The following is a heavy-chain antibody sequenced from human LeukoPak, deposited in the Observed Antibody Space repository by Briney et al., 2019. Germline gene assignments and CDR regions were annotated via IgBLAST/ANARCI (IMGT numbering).Heavy chain of an antibody. Sequence: SETLSLTCTVSGGSISSGGYYWSWIRQPAGKGLEWIGRIYTSGSTNYNASLKSRVSMSVDTSKNQFSLKLSSVTAADTAVFYCARENSGSYREFDYWGQGTLVTVSS. CDR3: ARENSGSYREFDY. CDR1: GGSISSGGYY. D-gene: IGHD1-26*01. V-gene: IGHV4-61*02. J-gene: IGHJ4*02. CDR2: IYTSGST.